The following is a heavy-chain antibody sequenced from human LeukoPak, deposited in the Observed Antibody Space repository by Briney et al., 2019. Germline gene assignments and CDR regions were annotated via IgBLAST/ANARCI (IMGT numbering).Heavy chain of an antibody. D-gene: IGHD2-2*01. Sequence: SGGSLRLSCSASGFIFIAYAMHWVRQAPGKGLEYVSGITTNGDSTFYADSVKGRFTISRDNSKNTLYLQMSSLRAEGTAVYYCAKDLRTLGYCSSTSCPGHYYYGMDVWGQGTTVTVSS. CDR1: GFIFIAYA. J-gene: IGHJ6*02. CDR2: ITTNGDST. V-gene: IGHV3-64*04. CDR3: AKDLRTLGYCSSTSCPGHYYYGMDV.